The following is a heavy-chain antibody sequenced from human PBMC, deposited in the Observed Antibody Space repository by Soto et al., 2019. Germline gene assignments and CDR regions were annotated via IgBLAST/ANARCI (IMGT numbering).Heavy chain of an antibody. V-gene: IGHV1-46*01. CDR1: GYTFTSCY. CDR2: INPNGGST. J-gene: IGHJ4*02. CDR3: ARGLASGDY. Sequence: QVQLVQSGAEVKNPGASVKVSCKASGYTFTSCYIHWVRQAPGQGLEWMAIINPNGGSTNYAQNLQGRVTLTTDTSTNTVYMELSSLRSEDTAVYYCARGLASGDYWGQGTLVTVSS. D-gene: IGHD3-3*02.